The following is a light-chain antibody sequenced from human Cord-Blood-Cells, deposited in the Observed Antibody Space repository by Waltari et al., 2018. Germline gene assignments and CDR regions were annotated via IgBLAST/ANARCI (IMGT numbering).Light chain of an antibody. Sequence: DIVLTQSPATLSLSPVERTILSCRASQSVSSYLAWYQQKPGQAPRLLIYDASNRATGIPARFSGSGSGTDFTLTISSLEPEDSAVYYCQQRSNWPPRLTFGGGTKVEIK. CDR3: QQRSNWPPRLT. J-gene: IGKJ4*01. CDR1: QSVSSY. CDR2: DAS. V-gene: IGKV3-11*01.